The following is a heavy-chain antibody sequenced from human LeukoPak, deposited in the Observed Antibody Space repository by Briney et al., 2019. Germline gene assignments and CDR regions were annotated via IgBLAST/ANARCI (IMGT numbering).Heavy chain of an antibody. CDR2: ISGGST. J-gene: IGHJ4*02. D-gene: IGHD6-13*01. CDR1: GFTFSSYA. V-gene: IGHV3-23*01. CDR3: ATEGPGIAAEGELARVGY. Sequence: GGSLRLSCAASGFTFSSYAMSWVRQAPGKGLEWVSAISGGSTYYANSVKGRFTISRDNSKNTLYLQMNSLRAEDTAVYYCATEGPGIAAEGELARVGYWGQGTLVTVSS.